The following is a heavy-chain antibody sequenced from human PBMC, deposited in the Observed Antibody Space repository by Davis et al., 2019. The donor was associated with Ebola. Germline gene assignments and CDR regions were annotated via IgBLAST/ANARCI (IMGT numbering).Heavy chain of an antibody. V-gene: IGHV4-31*03. CDR1: GGSISSDIYY. CDR2: IYHRGTT. D-gene: IGHD3-22*01. CDR3: ASSYGITMIDPTFDY. Sequence: SETLSLTCTVSGGSISSDIYYWTWIRQHPGKGLEWIGYIYHRGTTYYNPSLKSRVTISVDTSKNQFSLKLNSVTAADTAVYYCASSYGITMIDPTFDYWGQGTLVTVSS. J-gene: IGHJ4*02.